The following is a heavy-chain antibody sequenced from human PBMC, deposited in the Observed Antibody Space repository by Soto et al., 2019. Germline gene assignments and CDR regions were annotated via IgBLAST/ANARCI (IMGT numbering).Heavy chain of an antibody. CDR1: GGSISDSVW. CDR2: IYHSGKT. CDR3: ATTREAIIHLYYFDF. V-gene: IGHV4-4*02. Sequence: QVQLQESGPRLVKPSGTLSLTCDVSGGSISDSVWWNWVRQAPVKGVEWMGEIYHSGKTYYTLSLKGRVSISIDKSRNQVSLTLDFVTAADTAVYYCATTREAIIHLYYFDFWGQGTLVTVSS. J-gene: IGHJ4*02. D-gene: IGHD3-10*01.